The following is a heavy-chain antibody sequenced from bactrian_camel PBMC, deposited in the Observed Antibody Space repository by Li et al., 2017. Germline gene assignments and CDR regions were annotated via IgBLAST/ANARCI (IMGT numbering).Heavy chain of an antibody. V-gene: IGHV3S1*01. Sequence: HVQLVESGGGSVQAGGSLRLSCAASGDSVRRYCMAWFRQAPGKEREGVAVIYTGGGAPVYADSVKGRFTISRDNAKNTLYLQLNSLKTEDAGMYYCAADLSSGGYCWTLKLWQSRVDEHLYWGQGTQVTVS. D-gene: IGHD2*01. CDR3: AADLSSGGYCWTLKLWQSRVDEHLY. CDR2: IYTGGGAP. CDR1: GDSVRRYC. J-gene: IGHJ4*01.